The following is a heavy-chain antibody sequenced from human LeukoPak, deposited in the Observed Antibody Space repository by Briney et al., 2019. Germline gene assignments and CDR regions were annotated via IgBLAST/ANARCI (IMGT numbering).Heavy chain of an antibody. J-gene: IGHJ4*02. CDR1: GDSINNNIW. V-gene: IGHV4-4*02. D-gene: IGHD3-9*01. CDR2: IHHGGST. Sequence: SGTLSLTCAVSGDSINNNIWWTWVRQSPGKGLEWIGEIHHGGSTNYKPSLKSRVTISVDKSKNQFSLKLTSVTAADTAIYYCARKSATDYYETDYWGQGALVTVSS. CDR3: ARKSATDYYETDY.